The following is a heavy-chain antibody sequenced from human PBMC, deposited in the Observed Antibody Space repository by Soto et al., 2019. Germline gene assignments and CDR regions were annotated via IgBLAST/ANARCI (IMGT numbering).Heavy chain of an antibody. J-gene: IGHJ6*02. CDR2: IYHSGST. V-gene: IGHV4-38-2*01. CDR3: ASGILGYYYYGMDV. Sequence: SYTLSLTCAVSGYSISSGYYWGWIRQPPGKGLEWIGSIYHSGSTYYNPSLKSRVTISVDTSKNQFSLKLSSVTAADTAVYYCASGILGYYYYGMDVWGQGTTVTVSS. CDR1: GYSISSGYY. D-gene: IGHD3-3*01.